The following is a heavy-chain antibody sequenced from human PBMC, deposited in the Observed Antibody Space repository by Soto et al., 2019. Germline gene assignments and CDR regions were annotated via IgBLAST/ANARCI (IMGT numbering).Heavy chain of an antibody. V-gene: IGHV3-48*02. Sequence: EVQLVESGGGLVQPGGSLRLSCAASGFTFSSYSMNWVRQAPGKGLEWVSYISSSSSTIYYADSVKGRFTISRDNAKNSLYLQMNSLRDEDTAVYYCAREHGWFGELSYYYYGMDVWGQGTTVTVSS. D-gene: IGHD3-10*01. CDR3: AREHGWFGELSYYYYGMDV. CDR1: GFTFSSYS. J-gene: IGHJ6*02. CDR2: ISSSSSTI.